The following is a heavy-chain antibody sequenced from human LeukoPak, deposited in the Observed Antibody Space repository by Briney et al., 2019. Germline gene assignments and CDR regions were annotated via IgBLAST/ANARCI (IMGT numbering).Heavy chain of an antibody. D-gene: IGHD2-15*01. V-gene: IGHV1-69*06. CDR2: IIPIFGTA. CDR3: ARGPVAATQYYYYYYMDV. J-gene: IGHJ6*03. Sequence: GASVKVSCKASGGTFSSYAISWVRQAPGQGLEWMGGIIPIFGTANYAQKFQGRVTITADKSTSTAYMELSSLRSEDTAVYYCARGPVAATQYYYYYYMDVWGKGTTVTVSS. CDR1: GGTFSSYA.